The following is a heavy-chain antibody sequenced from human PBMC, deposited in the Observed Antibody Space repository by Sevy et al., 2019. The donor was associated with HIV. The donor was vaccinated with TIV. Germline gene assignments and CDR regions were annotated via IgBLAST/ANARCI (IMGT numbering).Heavy chain of an antibody. D-gene: IGHD3-10*01. CDR3: VRGNNLGELGYWFDP. J-gene: IGHJ5*02. Sequence: GGSLRLSCAASGFTFSSYDMHWVRQVTGQGLEWVSGIGIAGDTYYPGSVKGRFTISRENARNSLDLQMNSLRAGDTAVYYCVRGNNLGELGYWFDPWGQGTLVNVSS. V-gene: IGHV3-13*01. CDR1: GFTFSSYD. CDR2: IGIAGDT.